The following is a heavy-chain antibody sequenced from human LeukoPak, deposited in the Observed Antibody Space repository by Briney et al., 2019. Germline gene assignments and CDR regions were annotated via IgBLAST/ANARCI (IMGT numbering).Heavy chain of an antibody. Sequence: GASVKVSCKASGGTFSSYAISRVRQAPGQGLEWMGGIIPIFGTANYAQKFQGRVTITADESTSTAYMELSSLRSEDTAVYYCAREGPVGATMDYWGQGTLVTVSS. V-gene: IGHV1-69*13. D-gene: IGHD1-26*01. J-gene: IGHJ4*02. CDR1: GGTFSSYA. CDR2: IIPIFGTA. CDR3: AREGPVGATMDY.